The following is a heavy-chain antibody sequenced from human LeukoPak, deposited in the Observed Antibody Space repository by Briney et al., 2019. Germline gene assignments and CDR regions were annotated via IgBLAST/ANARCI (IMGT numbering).Heavy chain of an antibody. V-gene: IGHV3-7*04. D-gene: IGHD5-24*01. CDR3: TRVGYIDEGIAY. CDR2: IKQDGSKK. Sequence: GGSLRLSCVASGFPFSSYWMTWVRQAPGKGLEWVANIKQDGSKKSYVDSVKGRFTISRDNAKNSLYLQMNSLRAEDTAIYYCTRVGYIDEGIAYWGQGTLVTVSS. CDR1: GFPFSSYW. J-gene: IGHJ4*02.